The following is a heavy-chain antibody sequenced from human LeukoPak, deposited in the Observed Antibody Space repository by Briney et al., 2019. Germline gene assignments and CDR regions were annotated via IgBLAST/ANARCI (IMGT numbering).Heavy chain of an antibody. CDR1: GFSFSNFA. D-gene: IGHD3-22*01. V-gene: IGHV3-21*01. CDR2: IVCSSST. J-gene: IGHJ4*02. CDR3: ARIGADVSRDY. Sequence: WGSLTLSCAASGFSFSNFARTWVRQAPGKGLEWVSSIVCSSSTYYADSLKGRFTISRDNAKNSLFLQMNSLRAEDTAVYYCARIGADVSRDYWGQKTGHR.